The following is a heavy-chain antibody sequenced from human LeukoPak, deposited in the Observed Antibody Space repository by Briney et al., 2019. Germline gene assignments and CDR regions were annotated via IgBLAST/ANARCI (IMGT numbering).Heavy chain of an antibody. V-gene: IGHV1-24*01. CDR3: ATASIFGVVTPFDY. J-gene: IGHJ4*02. Sequence: ASVKVSRKVSVYTLTELSMHWVRQAPGTGLEWVGGFDPEDGETIYARKFQGRVTMTHDTTTDTAYMELSSLRSEDTAVYYCATASIFGVVTPFDYWGQGTLVTVSS. CDR2: FDPEDGET. CDR1: VYTLTELS. D-gene: IGHD3-3*01.